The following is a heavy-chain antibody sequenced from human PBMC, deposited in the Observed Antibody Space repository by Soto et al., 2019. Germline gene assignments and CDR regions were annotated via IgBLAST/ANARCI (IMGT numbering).Heavy chain of an antibody. V-gene: IGHV4-39*01. CDR3: ARLEATAVGYFDY. Sequence: SETLSLTCAVSGGSISGSYYYWGWLRQSPGKGPEWIGSVFYTGFTSYNPSLESRVSVSVDTSKNQFSLKVSGVSAADTAIYYCARLEATAVGYFDYWGQGTLVTVSS. CDR1: GGSISGSYYY. D-gene: IGHD5-12*01. J-gene: IGHJ4*02. CDR2: VFYTGFT.